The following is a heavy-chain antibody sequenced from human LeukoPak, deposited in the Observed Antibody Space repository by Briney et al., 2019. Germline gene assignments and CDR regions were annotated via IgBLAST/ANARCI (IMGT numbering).Heavy chain of an antibody. Sequence: GGSQRLSCAASGFTFSSYGMHWVRQAPGKGLEWVAVISYDGSNKYYADSVKGRFTISRDNAKNTLYLQMNSLRAEDTAVYYCAKDLDISSSGRDYFDHWGQGTFVSSSS. D-gene: IGHD6-19*01. CDR1: GFTFSSYG. V-gene: IGHV3-30*18. CDR2: ISYDGSNK. J-gene: IGHJ4*02. CDR3: AKDLDISSSGRDYFDH.